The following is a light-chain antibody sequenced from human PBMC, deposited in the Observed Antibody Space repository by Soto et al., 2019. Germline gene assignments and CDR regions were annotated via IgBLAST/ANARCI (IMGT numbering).Light chain of an antibody. V-gene: IGLV2-14*01. CDR2: DVS. J-gene: IGLJ2*01. CDR1: SCDVGGYNF. CDR3: SSYARNRDVL. Sequence: QSALTQPASVSGSPGQSITISCTGTSCDVGGYNFVSWYQQHPGEAPKLMIYDVSNRPSGVSNRFSGSKSGNTASLTISGLQAEDEADYYCSSYARNRDVLFGGGTKVTVL.